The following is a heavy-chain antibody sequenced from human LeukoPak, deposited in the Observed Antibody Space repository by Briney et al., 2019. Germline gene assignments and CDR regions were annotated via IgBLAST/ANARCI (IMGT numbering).Heavy chain of an antibody. Sequence: GESLKISCMGSGYRFTIYWIGWVRQMPGKGLEWMGIIYPGDSDTRYSPSFQGQVTISADKSISTAYLQWSSLKASDTAMYYCATGMYYYDSSGSVFDYWGQGTLVTVSS. CDR2: IYPGDSDT. V-gene: IGHV5-51*01. CDR1: GYRFTIYW. CDR3: ATGMYYYDSSGSVFDY. D-gene: IGHD3-22*01. J-gene: IGHJ4*02.